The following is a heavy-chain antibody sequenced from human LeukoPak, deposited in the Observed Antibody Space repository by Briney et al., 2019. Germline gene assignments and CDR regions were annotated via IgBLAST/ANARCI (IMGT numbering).Heavy chain of an antibody. J-gene: IGHJ4*02. CDR2: IKRDGNEK. CDR1: GFTFSIYW. Sequence: GGSLRLSCEASGFTFSIYWMSWVRQAPGKELEWVANIKRDGNEKFYVDSVKGRFTISRDDANNSLYLQMNGLRAEDTAVYYCARILAFSGSWGYFDYWGQGALVTVSS. CDR3: ARILAFSGSWGYFDY. V-gene: IGHV3-7*05. D-gene: IGHD6-13*01.